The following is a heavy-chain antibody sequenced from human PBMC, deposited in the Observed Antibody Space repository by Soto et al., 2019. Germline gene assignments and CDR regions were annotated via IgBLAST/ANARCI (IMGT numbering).Heavy chain of an antibody. Sequence: ASVKVSCNASGYTFTSYGISWVRQAPGQGLEWMGWISAYNGNTNYAQKLQGRVTMTTDTSTSTAYMELRSLRSDDTAVYYCARVPRYCSGGSCYSGYFDYWGQGTLVTVSS. D-gene: IGHD2-15*01. V-gene: IGHV1-18*01. CDR3: ARVPRYCSGGSCYSGYFDY. J-gene: IGHJ4*02. CDR1: GYTFTSYG. CDR2: ISAYNGNT.